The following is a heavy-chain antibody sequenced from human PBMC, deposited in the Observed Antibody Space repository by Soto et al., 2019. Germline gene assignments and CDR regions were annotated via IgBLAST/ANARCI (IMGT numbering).Heavy chain of an antibody. CDR2: ISWNSGSI. Sequence: EVQLVESGGGLVQPGRSLRLSCAASGFTFDDYAMHWVRQAPGKGLEWVSGISWNSGSIGYADSVKGRFTISRDNAKNSLYLQMNSLRAEDTALYYCAKDTHKGYSSSLDYWGQGTLVTVSS. J-gene: IGHJ4*02. CDR1: GFTFDDYA. V-gene: IGHV3-9*01. CDR3: AKDTHKGYSSSLDY. D-gene: IGHD6-13*01.